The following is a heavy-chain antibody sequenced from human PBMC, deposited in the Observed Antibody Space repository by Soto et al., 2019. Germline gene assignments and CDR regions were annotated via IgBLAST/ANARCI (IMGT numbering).Heavy chain of an antibody. CDR3: TRAAWFPYLSFY. V-gene: IGHV3-48*03. Sequence: GGSLRLSCAASGFTFSRFELHWVRQAPGKGLEWISYISSSGSTAYYASSVEGRFTISRDNANNSIYLQMDSLRAEDTALYYCTRAAWFPYLSFYWGQGALVTVSS. CDR2: ISSSGSTA. J-gene: IGHJ4*02. CDR1: GFTFSRFE. D-gene: IGHD3-10*01.